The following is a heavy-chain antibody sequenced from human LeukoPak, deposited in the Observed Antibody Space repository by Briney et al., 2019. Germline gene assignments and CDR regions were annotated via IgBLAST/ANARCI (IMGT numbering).Heavy chain of an antibody. D-gene: IGHD4-17*01. J-gene: IGHJ6*03. CDR2: IYTSENT. CDR3: AREGDYGDYSKSFYYMDV. V-gene: IGHV4-4*07. Sequence: SETLSLTCTVSGGYIGSYYWSWIRQPAGKGLEWIGRIYTSENTDYNPSLKSRVTMSVDMSTSQFSLRLTSVTATDTAVYYCAREGDYGDYSKSFYYMDVWGKGTTVTVSS. CDR1: GGYIGSYY.